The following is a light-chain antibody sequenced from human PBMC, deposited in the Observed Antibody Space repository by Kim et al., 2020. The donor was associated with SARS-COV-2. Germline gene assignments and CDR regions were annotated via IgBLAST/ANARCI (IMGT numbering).Light chain of an antibody. Sequence: LSPGERVTLSCSASQSVTANYLAWYRQKPGQAPSLLISGASSRATGIPDRFSGSGSGTDFTLTISRLEPEDFGMYYCQQYGSSPRTFGQGTKLEI. CDR1: QSVTANY. CDR2: GAS. CDR3: QQYGSSPRT. V-gene: IGKV3-20*01. J-gene: IGKJ2*01.